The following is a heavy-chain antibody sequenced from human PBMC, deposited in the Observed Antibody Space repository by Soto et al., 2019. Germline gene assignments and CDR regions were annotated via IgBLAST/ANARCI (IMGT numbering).Heavy chain of an antibody. CDR3: ASYSRYCSDGSCFDY. V-gene: IGHV4-39*02. CDR1: GGSISSSNYY. D-gene: IGHD2-15*01. CDR2: IFYSGGT. Sequence: SETLSLTCTVAGGSISSSNYYWAWIRQPPGKGLEWIGSIFYSGGTYSSPSLKSRVTISVDASKNPFSLRLSSVTAADTAVYYCASYSRYCSDGSCFDYWGQGTLVTVSA. J-gene: IGHJ4*02.